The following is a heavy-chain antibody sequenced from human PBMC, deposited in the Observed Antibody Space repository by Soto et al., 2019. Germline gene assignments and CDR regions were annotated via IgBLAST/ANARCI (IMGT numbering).Heavy chain of an antibody. CDR2: IVPTVDTS. CDR3: VRVVAIPGYPDN. J-gene: IGHJ4*02. CDR1: GATFSSYA. V-gene: IGHV1-69*14. Sequence: QVQLVQSGAEVRQPASSVKVSCKTSGATFSSYAITWVRQAPGQGLEWMGGIVPTVDTSTYAQKFQGRVTITADKFSNTVYMELSSLRSDDTDVYYCVRVVAIPGYPDNWGQGTLVTVSS. D-gene: IGHD5-12*01.